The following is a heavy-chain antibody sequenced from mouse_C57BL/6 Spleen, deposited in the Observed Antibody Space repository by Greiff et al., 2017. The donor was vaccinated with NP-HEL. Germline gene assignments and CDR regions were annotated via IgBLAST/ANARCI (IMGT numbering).Heavy chain of an antibody. V-gene: IGHV1-59*01. CDR3: ARCYGSSGYAMDY. Sequence: VQLQQSGAELVRPGTSVKLSCKASGYTFTSYWMHWVKQRPGQGLEWIGVIDPSDSYTNYNQKFKGKATLTVDTSSSTAYMQLSSRTSEDSAVYYCARCYGSSGYAMDYWGQGTSVTVSS. CDR1: GYTFTSYW. J-gene: IGHJ4*01. CDR2: IDPSDSYT. D-gene: IGHD1-1*01.